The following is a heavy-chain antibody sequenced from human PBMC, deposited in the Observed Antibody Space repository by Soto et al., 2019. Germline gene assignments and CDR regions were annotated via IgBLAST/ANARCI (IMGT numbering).Heavy chain of an antibody. Sequence: EVQLLESGGGLVQPGGSLRLSCAASGFTFSSYAMSWVRQAPGKGLEWVSTISGSGGSTYYADSVKGRFTISRDNSKNTLYLKMNSLRAEDTAVYYCARRSSGWYFDYWGQGTLVTVSS. CDR2: ISGSGGST. J-gene: IGHJ4*02. V-gene: IGHV3-23*01. CDR1: GFTFSSYA. CDR3: ARRSSGWYFDY. D-gene: IGHD6-19*01.